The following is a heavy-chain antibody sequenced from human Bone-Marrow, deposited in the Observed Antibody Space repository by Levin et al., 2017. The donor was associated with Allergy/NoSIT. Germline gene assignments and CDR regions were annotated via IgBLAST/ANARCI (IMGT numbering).Heavy chain of an antibody. V-gene: IGHV3-23*01. Sequence: GESLKISCAASGFTFSSHAMSWVRQAPGKGLEWVSAISGSGGSTYYADSVKGRFTISRDNSKNTLYLQMNSLRAEDTAIYYCAKGGPYYYDSSSPTGIRYYYYGMDVWGQGTTVTVSS. D-gene: IGHD3-22*01. CDR3: AKGGPYYYDSSSPTGIRYYYYGMDV. CDR2: ISGSGGST. CDR1: GFTFSSHA. J-gene: IGHJ6*02.